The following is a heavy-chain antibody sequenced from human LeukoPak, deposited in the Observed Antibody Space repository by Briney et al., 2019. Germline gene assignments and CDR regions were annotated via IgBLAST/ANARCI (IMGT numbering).Heavy chain of an antibody. V-gene: IGHV1-69*13. D-gene: IGHD3-3*01. J-gene: IGHJ4*02. Sequence: SVKVSCKASGGTFSSYAISWVRLAPGQGREWMGGIIPIFGTANYAQKFQGRVTITVDESTSTAYMELSSLRSEDTAVYYCATHYDFWQPFQGGFDYWGQGTLVTVSS. CDR3: ATHYDFWQPFQGGFDY. CDR1: GGTFSSYA. CDR2: IIPIFGTA.